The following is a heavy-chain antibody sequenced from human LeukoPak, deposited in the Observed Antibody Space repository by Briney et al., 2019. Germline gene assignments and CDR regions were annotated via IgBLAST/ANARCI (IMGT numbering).Heavy chain of an antibody. Sequence: GGSLRLSCAASGFTFSSYSMNWVRQAPGKGLEWVSYISSSSSTIYYADSVKGRFTISRDNAKNSLYLQMNSLRAEDTAVYYCARDVRYLGYYYYYMDVWGKGTTVTISS. CDR3: ARDVRYLGYYYYYMDV. CDR1: GFTFSSYS. D-gene: IGHD3-9*01. CDR2: ISSSSSTI. V-gene: IGHV3-48*04. J-gene: IGHJ6*03.